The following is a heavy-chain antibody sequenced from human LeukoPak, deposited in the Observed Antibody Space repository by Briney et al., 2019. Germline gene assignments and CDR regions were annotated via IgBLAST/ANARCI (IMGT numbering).Heavy chain of an antibody. J-gene: IGHJ4*02. CDR1: GGSISSSSYY. V-gene: IGHV4-39*01. CDR3: ARLRRGSSRPGY. Sequence: SETLSLTCTVSGGSISSSSYYWGWIRQPPGKGLEWIGSIYYSGSTYYNPSLKSRVTISVDTSKNQFSLKLSSVTAADTAVYYCARLRRGSSRPGYWGQGTLVTVSS. CDR2: IYYSGST. D-gene: IGHD3-10*01.